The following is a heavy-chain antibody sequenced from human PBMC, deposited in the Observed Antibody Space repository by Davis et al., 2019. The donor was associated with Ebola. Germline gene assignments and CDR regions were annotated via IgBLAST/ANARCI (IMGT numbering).Heavy chain of an antibody. CDR2: IYYNGST. D-gene: IGHD2-21*01. Sequence: SETLSLTCTVSGGSISTYYWSWIRQPPGKRLEWIAYIYYNGSTNYNPSLRGRVTISVDTSKNQFSLKLSSVTAADTAVYYCARLPGGDYGLDVWGQETTVTVS. J-gene: IGHJ6*02. CDR1: GGSISTYY. CDR3: ARLPGGDYGLDV. V-gene: IGHV4-59*08.